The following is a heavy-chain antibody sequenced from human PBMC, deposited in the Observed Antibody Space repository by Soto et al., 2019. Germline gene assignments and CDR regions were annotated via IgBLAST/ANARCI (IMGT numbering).Heavy chain of an antibody. Sequence: PGGSLRLSCAASGFTFSSYAMHWVRQAPGKGLEYVSAISSNGGSTYYANSVKGRFTISRDNSKNTLYLQMGSLRAEDMAVYYCARGSGDLYSYMDVWGKGTTVTVSS. CDR1: GFTFSSYA. V-gene: IGHV3-64*01. CDR2: ISSNGGST. D-gene: IGHD3-10*01. J-gene: IGHJ6*03. CDR3: ARGSGDLYSYMDV.